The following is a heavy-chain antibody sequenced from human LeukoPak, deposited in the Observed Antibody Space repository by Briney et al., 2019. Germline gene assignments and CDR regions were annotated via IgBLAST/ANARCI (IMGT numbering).Heavy chain of an antibody. CDR1: GFTFSSYA. CDR2: ISGSGGST. J-gene: IGHJ4*02. D-gene: IGHD3-10*01. CDR3: AKVERFGELLSPFDY. Sequence: GGSLRLSCAASGFTFSSYAMSWVRQAPGKGLEWVSAISGSGGSTYYADSVKGRFTISRDNPKNTLYLQMNSLRAEDTAVYYCAKVERFGELLSPFDYWGQGTLVTVSS. V-gene: IGHV3-23*01.